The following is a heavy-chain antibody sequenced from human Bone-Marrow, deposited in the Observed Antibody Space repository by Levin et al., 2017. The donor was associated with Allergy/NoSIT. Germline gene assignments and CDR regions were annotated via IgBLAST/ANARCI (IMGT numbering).Heavy chain of an antibody. CDR1: GASISTYY. Sequence: SETLSLTCTVSGASISTYYWSWLRQAPGKGLEWIGYVYFSGNTNYNPSLKSRVTISVDSHTQFSLNLKSVTAADTAVYYCARDQERRPYCGDACFRYFDSWGQGALVTVSS. V-gene: IGHV4-59*01. CDR2: VYFSGNT. J-gene: IGHJ4*02. D-gene: IGHD2-21*01. CDR3: ARDQERRPYCGDACFRYFDS.